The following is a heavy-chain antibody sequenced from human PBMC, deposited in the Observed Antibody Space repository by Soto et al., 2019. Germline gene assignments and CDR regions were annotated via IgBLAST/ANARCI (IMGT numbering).Heavy chain of an antibody. V-gene: IGHV3-9*01. D-gene: IGHD3-16*01. CDR2: ISWNSGSI. J-gene: IGHJ4*02. Sequence: LRLSCAASGFTFDDYAMHWVRQAPGKGLEWVSGISWNSGSIGYADSVKGRFTISRDNAKNSLYLQMNSLRAEDTALYYCAKEYGGYFDYWGQGTLVTVSS. CDR3: AKEYGGYFDY. CDR1: GFTFDDYA.